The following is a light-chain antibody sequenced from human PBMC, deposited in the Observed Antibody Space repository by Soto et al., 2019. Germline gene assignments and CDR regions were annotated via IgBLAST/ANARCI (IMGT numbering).Light chain of an antibody. CDR2: GAS. J-gene: IGKJ4*01. V-gene: IGKV3-15*01. CDR3: QQTSGDPPLT. Sequence: EIVLTQSPATLSVSPGERATLSCRASQSVSSNLAWYQQKRGQAPRLLIYGASTRATGIPARFSGSGSGREFTLTISSLQSEDFATYYCQQTSGDPPLTFGGGTKVEI. CDR1: QSVSSN.